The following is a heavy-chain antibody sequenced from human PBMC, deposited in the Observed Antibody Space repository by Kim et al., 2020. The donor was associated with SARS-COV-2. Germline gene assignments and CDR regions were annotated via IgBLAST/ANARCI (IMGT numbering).Heavy chain of an antibody. Sequence: GGSLRLSCVGSGFTFSNYWIHWVRQGPGKGLEWVSRITSDGSSRTYADSVKGRFTISRDNAKNTVFVQMESLRDEDTAVYFCVRDEGLSTPFVYWGQGTL. V-gene: IGHV3-74*01. CDR3: VRDEGLSTPFVY. CDR2: ITSDGSSR. J-gene: IGHJ4*02. CDR1: GFTFSNYW. D-gene: IGHD2-15*01.